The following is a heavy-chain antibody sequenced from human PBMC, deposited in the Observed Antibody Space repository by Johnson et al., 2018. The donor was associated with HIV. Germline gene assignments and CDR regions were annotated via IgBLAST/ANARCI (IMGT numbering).Heavy chain of an antibody. D-gene: IGHD6-13*01. V-gene: IGHV3-13*01. CDR2: IGTAGDT. CDR3: ARGGSYSSSWSNDAFDI. Sequence: EQLVESGGGLVQPGGSLRLSCAASGFTFSSYDMHWVRQATGKGLEWVSAIGTAGDTYYPGSVKGRFTISRENAKNSLYLQMNSLRAGDTAVYYCARGGSYSSSWSNDAFDIWGQGTMVTVSS. CDR1: GFTFSSYD. J-gene: IGHJ3*02.